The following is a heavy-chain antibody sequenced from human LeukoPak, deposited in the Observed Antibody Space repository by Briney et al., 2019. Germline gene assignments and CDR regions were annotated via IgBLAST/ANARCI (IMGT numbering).Heavy chain of an antibody. CDR2: INPSGGST. CDR1: GYTFTNYY. J-gene: IGHJ4*02. D-gene: IGHD5-24*01. Sequence: ASVKVSCRASGYTFTNYYMHWVRQAPGQGLEWMGIINPSGGSTTYAQKFQDRVTMTRDMSTGTVYMELSSLRSEDTAVYYCARNRWLDCWGQGTLVTVSS. V-gene: IGHV1-46*01. CDR3: ARNRWLDC.